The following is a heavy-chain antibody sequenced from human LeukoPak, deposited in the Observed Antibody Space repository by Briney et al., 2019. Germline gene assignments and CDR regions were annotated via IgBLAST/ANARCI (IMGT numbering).Heavy chain of an antibody. CDR2: IIPIFGTA. J-gene: IGHJ4*02. Sequence: ASVKVSCKASGGTFSSYAISWVRQAPGQGLEWMGGIIPIFGTANYAQKFQGRVTITTDESTSTAYMELSSLRSEDTAVYYCARGGPSYYYDSSGYPLAPDYWGQGTLVTVSS. CDR1: GGTFSSYA. V-gene: IGHV1-69*05. D-gene: IGHD3-22*01. CDR3: ARGGPSYYYDSSGYPLAPDY.